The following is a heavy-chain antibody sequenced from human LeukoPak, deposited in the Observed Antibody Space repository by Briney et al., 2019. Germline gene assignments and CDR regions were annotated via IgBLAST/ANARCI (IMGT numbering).Heavy chain of an antibody. V-gene: IGHV3-30*18. D-gene: IGHD6-19*01. CDR3: AKDEERGYSGIAVAGTTFDY. J-gene: IGHJ4*02. CDR1: GFTFSSFG. CDR2: ISYDGSNK. Sequence: GGSLRLSCAASGFTFSSFGMHWVRQAPGKGLEWAAVISYDGSNKYYADSVKGRFTISRDNSKNTLYLQMNSLRAEDTAVYYCAKDEERGYSGIAVAGTTFDYWGQGTLVTVSS.